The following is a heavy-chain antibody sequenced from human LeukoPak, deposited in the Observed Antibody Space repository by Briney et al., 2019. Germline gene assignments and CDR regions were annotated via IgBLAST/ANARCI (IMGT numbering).Heavy chain of an antibody. Sequence: GSLRLSCATSGFTGSSNYMRWVRQAPRKGAGWVSVIYSGGSTYYADSVKGRFTISRDNSKNTLYLQMNSLRAEDTAVYYCARDKGWALGMDVWGQGTTVTVSS. D-gene: IGHD6-19*01. J-gene: IGHJ6*02. CDR1: GFTGSSNY. V-gene: IGHV3-66*02. CDR3: ARDKGWALGMDV. CDR2: IYSGGST.